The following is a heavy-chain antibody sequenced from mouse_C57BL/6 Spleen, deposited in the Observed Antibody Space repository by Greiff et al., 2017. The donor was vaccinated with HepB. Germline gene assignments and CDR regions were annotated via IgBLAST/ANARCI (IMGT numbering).Heavy chain of an antibody. Sequence: VQLQQSGAELARPGASVKMSCKASGYTFTSYTMHWVKQRPGQGLEWIGYINPSSGYTKYNQKFKDKATLTVDKSSSTAYMQLSSRTSEDSAVYDGVYNVDYWGQGTTLTVSS. V-gene: IGHV1-4*01. CDR3: VYNVDY. CDR2: INPSSGYT. J-gene: IGHJ2*01. CDR1: GYTFTSYT. D-gene: IGHD1-3*01.